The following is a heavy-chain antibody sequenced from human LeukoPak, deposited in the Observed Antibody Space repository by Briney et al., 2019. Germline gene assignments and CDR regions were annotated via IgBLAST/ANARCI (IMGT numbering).Heavy chain of an antibody. CDR1: GGTFSSYA. D-gene: IGHD6-13*01. CDR3: ARVGIAAAGSNAPIQH. J-gene: IGHJ1*01. CDR2: IIPIFGTA. V-gene: IGHV1-69*13. Sequence: SVKVSCKASGGTFSSYAISWVRQAPGQGLEWMGGIIPIFGTANYAQRFQGRVTITADESTSTAYMELSSLRSEDTAVYYCARVGIAAAGSNAPIQHWGQGTLVTVSS.